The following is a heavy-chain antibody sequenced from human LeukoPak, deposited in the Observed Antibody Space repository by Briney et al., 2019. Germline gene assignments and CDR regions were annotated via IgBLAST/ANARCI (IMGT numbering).Heavy chain of an antibody. D-gene: IGHD2-2*01. CDR2: ITPNSGDT. J-gene: IGHJ6*02. Sequence: ASVKVSCKASGYTFTGYYIHWVRQAPGQGLEWMGWITPNSGDTKYTQKFQGRVTMTRDTSISTAFMELSSLRSDDTAVYYCAREYCSSTGCPDLLMYYYYGMDVWGQGTTVTVSS. CDR1: GYTFTGYY. V-gene: IGHV1-2*02. CDR3: AREYCSSTGCPDLLMYYYYGMDV.